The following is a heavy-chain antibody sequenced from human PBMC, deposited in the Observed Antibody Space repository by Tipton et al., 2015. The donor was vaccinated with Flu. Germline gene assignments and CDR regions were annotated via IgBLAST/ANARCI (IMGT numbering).Heavy chain of an antibody. CDR3: ARDYYDSSGYYYQD. Sequence: TLSLTCTVSGGSISDNSYYWGWIRQPPGKGLEWIGSIYYSGSTNYNPSLKSRVTISVDTSKNQFSLKLSSVTAADTAVYYCARDYYDSSGYYYQDWGQGTLVTVSS. J-gene: IGHJ4*02. CDR1: GGSISDNSYY. V-gene: IGHV4-39*07. CDR2: IYYSGST. D-gene: IGHD3-22*01.